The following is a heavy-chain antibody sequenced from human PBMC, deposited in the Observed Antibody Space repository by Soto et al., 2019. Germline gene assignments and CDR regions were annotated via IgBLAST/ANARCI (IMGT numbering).Heavy chain of an antibody. CDR1: GYTFTNFG. CDR3: ARGGTPIDY. D-gene: IGHD3-16*01. Sequence: QVHLVQSGAEVKKPGASVKVSCTASGYTFTNFGISWVRQAPGQGLEWMGWISAYNGNTNYAQKFQGRVTMTTDTSTSTVYMELRSQRSDDTAVYYWARGGTPIDYWVQGTLVTGSS. J-gene: IGHJ4*02. CDR2: ISAYNGNT. V-gene: IGHV1-18*01.